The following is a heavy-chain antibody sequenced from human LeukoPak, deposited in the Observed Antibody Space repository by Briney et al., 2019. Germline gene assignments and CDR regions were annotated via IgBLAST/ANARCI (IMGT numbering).Heavy chain of an antibody. D-gene: IGHD1-26*01. Sequence: PGGSLRLPCAASGFTFSSYAMNWVRQAPGKGLEWVSTISGSGASTDYADSVKGRFTISRDNSKNRLYLQMNSLRAEDTAVYYCAKRQWELHRLSAFDYWDHGTLVTVSS. CDR3: AKRQWELHRLSAFDY. CDR1: GFTFSSYA. J-gene: IGHJ4*01. V-gene: IGHV3-23*01. CDR2: ISGSGAST.